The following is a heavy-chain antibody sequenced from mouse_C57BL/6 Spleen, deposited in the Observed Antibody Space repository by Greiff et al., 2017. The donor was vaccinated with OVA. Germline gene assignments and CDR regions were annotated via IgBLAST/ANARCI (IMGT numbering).Heavy chain of an antibody. D-gene: IGHD4-1*01. J-gene: IGHJ1*03. CDR2: IYPGDGDT. V-gene: IGHV1-82*01. CDR1: GYAFSSSW. Sequence: QVQLKESGPELVKPGASVKISCKASGYAFSSSWMNWVKQRPGKGLEWIGRIYPGDGDTNYNGKFKGKATLTADKSSSTAYMQLSSLTSEDSAVYFCARYRNWDGYFDVWGTGTTVTVSS. CDR3: ARYRNWDGYFDV.